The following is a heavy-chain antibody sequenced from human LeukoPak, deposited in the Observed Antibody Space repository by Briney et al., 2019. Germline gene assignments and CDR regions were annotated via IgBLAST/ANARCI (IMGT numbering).Heavy chain of an antibody. CDR1: GGSFSGYY. V-gene: IGHV4-34*01. J-gene: IGHJ6*03. CDR3: ARGGGYYYYMDV. Sequence: SETPSLTCAVYGGSFSGYYWSWIRQPPGEGLEWIGEINHSGGTNYNPSLKSRVTISVDTSKNQVSLKLSSVTAADTAVYYCARGGGYYYYMDVWGKGTTVTVSS. CDR2: INHSGGT. D-gene: IGHD3-16*01.